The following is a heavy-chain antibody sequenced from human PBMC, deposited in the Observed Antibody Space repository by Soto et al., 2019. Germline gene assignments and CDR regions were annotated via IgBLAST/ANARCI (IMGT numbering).Heavy chain of an antibody. D-gene: IGHD4-17*01. V-gene: IGHV3-7*03. CDR1: GFTFSNYW. CDR2: INQGGSEK. J-gene: IGHJ4*02. CDR3: VKDDGDYSFDY. Sequence: EVQLVESGGGLVQPGGSLRHSCAASGFTFSNYWMSWVRQAPGKGLEWVAKINQGGSEKWSADSVKGRFTISRDNAKNSLYLQLNSLGAEDTAVYYCVKDDGDYSFDYWGQGTLVTVSS.